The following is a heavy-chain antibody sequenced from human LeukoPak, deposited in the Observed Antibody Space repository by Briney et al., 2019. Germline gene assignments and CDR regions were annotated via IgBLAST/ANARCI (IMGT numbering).Heavy chain of an antibody. CDR3: ARDVLKRSTDYGGNSQLDY. CDR2: ISGSGGST. D-gene: IGHD4-23*01. J-gene: IGHJ4*02. CDR1: GFTFSSYG. V-gene: IGHV3-23*01. Sequence: GGSLRLSCAASGFTFSSYGMSWVRQAPGKGLEWVSAISGSGGSTYYADSVKGRFTISRDNSKNTLYLQMNSLRAEDTALYYCARDVLKRSTDYGGNSQLDYWGQGTLVTVSS.